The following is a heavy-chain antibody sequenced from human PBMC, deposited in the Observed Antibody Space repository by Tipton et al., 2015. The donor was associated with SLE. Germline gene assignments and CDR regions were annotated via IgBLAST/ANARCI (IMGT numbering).Heavy chain of an antibody. V-gene: IGHV3-9*01. CDR1: GFRFKDYA. CDR3: AKDILVGRKPLGALYHYGLDV. D-gene: IGHD3-3*01. J-gene: IGHJ6*02. Sequence: SLRLSCAASGFRFKDYAMNWVRQAPGKGLEWVSGINWNSGSIRYADSVKGRFAISRDNAKNSLYLQMNSLRAEDTALYYCAKDILVGRKPLGALYHYGLDVWGQGTTVTVSS. CDR2: INWNSGSI.